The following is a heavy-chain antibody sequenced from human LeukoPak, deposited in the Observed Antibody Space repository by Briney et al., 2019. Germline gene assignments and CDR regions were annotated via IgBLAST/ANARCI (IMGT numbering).Heavy chain of an antibody. CDR1: GGSFSGYY. V-gene: IGHV4-34*01. Sequence: SETLSLTCAVYGGSFSGYYWSWIRQPPGKGLEWIGEINHSGSTNYNPSLKSRVTISADTSKNQFSLKLSSVTAADTAVYYCARSIAGIPDYWGQGTLVTVSS. CDR2: INHSGST. CDR3: ARSIAGIPDY. J-gene: IGHJ4*02. D-gene: IGHD2-21*01.